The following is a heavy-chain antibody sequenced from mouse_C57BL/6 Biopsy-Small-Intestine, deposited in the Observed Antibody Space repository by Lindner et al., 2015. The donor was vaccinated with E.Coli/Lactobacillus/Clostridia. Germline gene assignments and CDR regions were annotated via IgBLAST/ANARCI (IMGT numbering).Heavy chain of an antibody. CDR2: INPNTGAT. J-gene: IGHJ4*01. Sequence: SVKVSCKTSGDTFTDYYIYWLRQAPGRGFVWMGWINPNTGATLYARKFWGRVSMARNTSISTVSLALTGLTSDDTAVYYCARAARVKDLSVRHHFDHWGQGTLVTVSS. CDR3: ARAARVKDLSVRHHFDH. V-gene: IGHV1-18*01. D-gene: IGHD3-3*01. CDR1: GDTFTDYY.